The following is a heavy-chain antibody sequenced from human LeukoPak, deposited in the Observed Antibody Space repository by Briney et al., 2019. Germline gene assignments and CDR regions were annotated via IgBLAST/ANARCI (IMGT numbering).Heavy chain of an antibody. CDR2: IGTAGDT. Sequence: PGGSLRLSCAASGFTVSSNYMHWVRQATGKGLEWVSAIGTAGDTYYPGSVKGRLTISRENARNSLYLQMNSLRAGDTAVYYCARDRGAGILDYWGQGTLVTVSS. D-gene: IGHD6-19*01. CDR1: GFTVSSNY. V-gene: IGHV3-13*04. J-gene: IGHJ4*02. CDR3: ARDRGAGILDY.